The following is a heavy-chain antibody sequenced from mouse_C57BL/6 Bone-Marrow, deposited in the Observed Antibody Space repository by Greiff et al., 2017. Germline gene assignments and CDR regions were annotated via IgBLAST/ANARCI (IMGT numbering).Heavy chain of an antibody. CDR1: GFTFSDYG. V-gene: IGHV5-17*01. D-gene: IGHD4-1*01. Sequence: EVKLVESGGGLVKPGGSLKLSCAASGFTFSDYGMHWVRQAPEKGLEWVAYISSGSSTIYYADTVKGRFTISRDNAKNTLFLQMTSLRAEDTAMYYCARNWGPWCAYWGQGTLVTVAA. CDR2: ISSGSSTI. CDR3: ARNWGPWCAY. J-gene: IGHJ3*01.